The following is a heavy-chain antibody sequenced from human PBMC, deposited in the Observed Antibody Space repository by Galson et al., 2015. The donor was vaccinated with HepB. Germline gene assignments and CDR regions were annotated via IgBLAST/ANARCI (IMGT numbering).Heavy chain of an antibody. V-gene: IGHV3-21*01. CDR1: GFTFSSYS. D-gene: IGHD6-13*01. Sequence: SLRLSCAASGFTFSSYSMNWVRQAPGKGLGWVSSISSRSSYIYYADSVKGRFTISRDNAKNSLYLQMNSLRAEDTAVYYCVRDRISSQQLVYYYYNGMDVWGQGTTVTVSS. CDR2: ISSRSSYI. CDR3: VRDRISSQQLVYYYYNGMDV. J-gene: IGHJ6*02.